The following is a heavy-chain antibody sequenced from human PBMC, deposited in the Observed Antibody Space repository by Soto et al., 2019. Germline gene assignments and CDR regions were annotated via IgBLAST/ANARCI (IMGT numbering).Heavy chain of an antibody. CDR2: INPNSGGT. V-gene: IGHV1-2*02. CDR1: GGLFSSYP. CDR3: ARDAAGYYDYVWGSYRYLFDY. Sequence: ASVKVSCKASGGLFSSYPISWVRQAPGQGLEWMGWINPNSGGTNYAQKFQGRVTMTRDTSISTAYMELSRLRSDDTAVYYCARDAAGYYDYVWGSYRYLFDYWGQGTLVTVSS. D-gene: IGHD3-16*02. J-gene: IGHJ4*02.